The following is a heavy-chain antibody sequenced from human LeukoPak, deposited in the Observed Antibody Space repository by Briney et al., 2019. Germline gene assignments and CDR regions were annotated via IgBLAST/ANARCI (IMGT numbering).Heavy chain of an antibody. CDR3: ARDWRTYGDYEEVDY. V-gene: IGHV1-46*01. J-gene: IGHJ4*02. CDR2: IHSSGGST. D-gene: IGHD4-17*01. Sequence: ASVNVSCKASGYTFTNYYMHWVRQPPGQGLEWMGIIHSSGGSTSYAQKFQGRVSMTRDTSTSTVYMELSSLRSEDTAVYYCARDWRTYGDYEEVDYWGQGTLVTVSS. CDR1: GYTFTNYY.